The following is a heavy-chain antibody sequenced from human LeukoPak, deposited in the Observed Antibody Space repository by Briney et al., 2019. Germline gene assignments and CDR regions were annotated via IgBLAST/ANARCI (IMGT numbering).Heavy chain of an antibody. J-gene: IGHJ4*02. CDR1: GFTFSNYG. CDR3: AIYCSSTSCQVDDY. D-gene: IGHD2-2*01. V-gene: IGHV3-30*19. CDR2: ISNDGTNT. Sequence: GGSLRLSCAASGFTFSNYGMHWVRQPPGNGLEWVSVISNDGTNTYQADSVKGRFTISRDNFKNTLYLQINSLRTEDTAIYYCAIYCSSTSCQVDDYWGQGTLVTVSS.